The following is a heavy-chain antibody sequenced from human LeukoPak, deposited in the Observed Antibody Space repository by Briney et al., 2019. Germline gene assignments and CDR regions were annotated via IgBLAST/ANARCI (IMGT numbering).Heavy chain of an antibody. Sequence: ASVKVSCKASGYTFTGHYMHWVRQAPGQGLEWMGWINPNSGGTNYAQKSQGRVTMTTDTSISTACMELSRLRSDDTAVYYCARAYGGNPRRPFDYWGQGTLVTVSS. V-gene: IGHV1-2*02. J-gene: IGHJ4*02. CDR1: GYTFTGHY. CDR3: ARAYGGNPRRPFDY. D-gene: IGHD4-17*01. CDR2: INPNSGGT.